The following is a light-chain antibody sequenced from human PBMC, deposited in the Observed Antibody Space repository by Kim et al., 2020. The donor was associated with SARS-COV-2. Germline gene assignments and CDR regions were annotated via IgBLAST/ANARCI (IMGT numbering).Light chain of an antibody. CDR2: RNN. CDR1: SSNIGSNY. V-gene: IGLV1-47*01. J-gene: IGLJ2*01. CDR3: VTWDGSLSSVL. Sequence: QSVLTQPPSASGTPGQRVTISCSGSSSNIGSNYVYWYQQLPGTAPKLLIYRNNQRPSGVPDRFSGSKSGTSASLAITGLQTGDEADYYCVTWDGSLSSVLFGGGTKVTVL.